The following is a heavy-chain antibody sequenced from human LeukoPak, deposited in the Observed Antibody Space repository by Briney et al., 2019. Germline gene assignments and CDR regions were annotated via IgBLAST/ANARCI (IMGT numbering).Heavy chain of an antibody. CDR2: VNPNSGNT. Sequence: ASVKVSCKASGYTFTSYDINWVRQATGQGLEWMGWVNPNSGNTGYAQKFQGRVTMTRNTSISTAYMELSSLRSEDTAVYYCARASRVAAASRWFDPWGQGTLVTVSS. CDR3: ARASRVAAASRWFDP. CDR1: GYTFTSYD. V-gene: IGHV1-8*01. J-gene: IGHJ5*02. D-gene: IGHD6-13*01.